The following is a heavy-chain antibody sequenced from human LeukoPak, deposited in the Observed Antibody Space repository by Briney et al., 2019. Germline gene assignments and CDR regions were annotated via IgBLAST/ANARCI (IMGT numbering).Heavy chain of an antibody. D-gene: IGHD4/OR15-4a*01. CDR1: GYIFTSNW. V-gene: IGHV5-51*01. Sequence: GESLKISCRGSGYIFTSNWIGWVRQMPGKGLEWMGIIYPGDSDSRYSPSFQGQVTISADKSISTAYLQWNSLKASDTAMYYCARGGTNYYFDYWGQGTLVTVSS. J-gene: IGHJ4*02. CDR2: IYPGDSDS. CDR3: ARGGTNYYFDY.